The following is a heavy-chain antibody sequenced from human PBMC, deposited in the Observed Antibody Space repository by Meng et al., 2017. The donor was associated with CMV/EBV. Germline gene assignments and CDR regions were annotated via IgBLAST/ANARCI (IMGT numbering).Heavy chain of an antibody. D-gene: IGHD2-8*01. CDR2: IYWNDDK. J-gene: IGHJ5*02. V-gene: IGHV2-5*01. Sequence: SGPTLVKPTQTLTLTCTFSGFSLSTSGVGVGWIRQPPGKALEWLALIYWNDDKRYSPSLKSRLTITKDTSKNHVVLTMTNMDPVDTATYYCAHRLMYQWGHWFDPWGQGTLVTVSS. CDR3: AHRLMYQWGHWFDP. CDR1: GFSLSTSGVG.